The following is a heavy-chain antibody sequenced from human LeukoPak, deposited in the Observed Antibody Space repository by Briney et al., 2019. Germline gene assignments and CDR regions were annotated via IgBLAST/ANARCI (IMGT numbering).Heavy chain of an antibody. J-gene: IGHJ4*02. CDR1: GFTFSSYA. CDR2: ISGSGGST. D-gene: IGHD3-3*01. Sequence: PGGSLRLSCAASGFTFSSYAMSWVRQAPGKGLEWVSAISGSGGSTYYADSVKGRFTISRDNSKNTLYLQMNSLRAEDTAVYYCAKHPMPPYYDFRSGYYSRLDYWGQGTLVTVSS. CDR3: AKHPMPPYYDFRSGYYSRLDY. V-gene: IGHV3-23*01.